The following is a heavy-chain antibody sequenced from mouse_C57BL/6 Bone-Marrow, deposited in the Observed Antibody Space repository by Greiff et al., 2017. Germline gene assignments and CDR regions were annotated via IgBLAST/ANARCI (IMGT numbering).Heavy chain of an antibody. J-gene: IGHJ2*01. D-gene: IGHD3-2*02. CDR2: IDPSDSYT. CDR3: ARSTGYVDYFDY. CDR1: GYTFTSYW. V-gene: IGHV1-50*01. Sequence: QVQLQQPGAELVKPGASVKLSCKASGYTFTSYWMQWVKQRPGQGLEWIGEIDPSDSYTNYNQKFKGKATLTVDPSSSTAYMQLSSLTSEDSAVYYCARSTGYVDYFDYWGQGTTLTVSS.